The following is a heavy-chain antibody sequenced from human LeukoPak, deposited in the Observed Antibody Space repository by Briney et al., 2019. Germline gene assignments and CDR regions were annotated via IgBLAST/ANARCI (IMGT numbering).Heavy chain of an antibody. J-gene: IGHJ3*02. CDR2: IYYSGST. D-gene: IGHD5-24*01. Sequence: SETLSLTCTVSGGSISSSSYYWGWIRQPPGKGLEWIGSIYYSGSTYYNPSLKSRVTISVDTSKNQFSLKLSSVTAADTAVYYCARDGPRGKMATGPFDIWGQGTMVTVSS. CDR1: GGSISSSSYY. V-gene: IGHV4-39*07. CDR3: ARDGPRGKMATGPFDI.